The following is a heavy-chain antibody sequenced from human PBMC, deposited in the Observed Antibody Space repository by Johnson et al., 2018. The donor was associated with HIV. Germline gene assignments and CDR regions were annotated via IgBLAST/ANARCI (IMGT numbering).Heavy chain of an antibody. CDR3: ARDAGENAFDI. Sequence: QVQLVESGGGVVQPGGSLRLSCAASGFTFSSYGMHWVRQAPGKGLEWVAFIRYDGSNKYYAGSVKGRFTISRDNSKNSLYLQMNSLRAEDTALYYCARDAGENAFDIWGQGTMVTVSS. D-gene: IGHD7-27*01. CDR2: IRYDGSNK. V-gene: IGHV3-30*02. J-gene: IGHJ3*02. CDR1: GFTFSSYG.